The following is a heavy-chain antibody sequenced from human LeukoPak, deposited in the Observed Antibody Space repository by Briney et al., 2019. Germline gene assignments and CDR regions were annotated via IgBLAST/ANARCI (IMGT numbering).Heavy chain of an antibody. Sequence: ASVKISCKASGYTFTSNYMHWVRQAPGQGLEWMGWINPNSGGTNYAQKFQGRVTMTRDTSISTAYMELSRLRSDDTAVYYCARGASSGWSPAYWGQGTLVTVSS. CDR3: ARGASSGWSPAY. CDR1: GYTFTSNY. D-gene: IGHD6-19*01. V-gene: IGHV1-2*02. J-gene: IGHJ4*02. CDR2: INPNSGGT.